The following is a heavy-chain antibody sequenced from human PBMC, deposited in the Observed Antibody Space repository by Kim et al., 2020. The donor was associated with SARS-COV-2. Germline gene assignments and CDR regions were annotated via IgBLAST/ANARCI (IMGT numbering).Heavy chain of an antibody. J-gene: IGHJ5*02. V-gene: IGHV3-7*03. D-gene: IGHD2-15*01. Sequence: GGSLRLSCAASGFTFGNYWMNWVRQAPGKGPEWLTNIHPGGIFTNYVGSVKGRFTISRDNAKNSLYLQLNSLRVDDTAVYYCARDPPANEGVEFDLWGGGRLVSVS. CDR3: ARDPPANEGVEFDL. CDR1: GFTFGNYW. CDR2: IHPGGIFT.